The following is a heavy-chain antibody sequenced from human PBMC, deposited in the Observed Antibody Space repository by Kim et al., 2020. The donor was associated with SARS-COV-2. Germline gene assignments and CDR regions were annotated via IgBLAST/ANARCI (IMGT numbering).Heavy chain of an antibody. J-gene: IGHJ6*02. CDR2: IYYSGST. CDR3: ARVQAAAGTPYYYYGIDV. Sequence: SETLSLTCTVSGGSVSSGSYYWSWIRQPPGKGLEWIGYIYYSGSTNYNPSLKSRVTISVDTSKNQFSLKLSSVTAADTAVYYCARVQAAAGTPYYYYGIDVWGQGTTVTVSS. V-gene: IGHV4-61*01. CDR1: GGSVSSGSYY. D-gene: IGHD6-13*01.